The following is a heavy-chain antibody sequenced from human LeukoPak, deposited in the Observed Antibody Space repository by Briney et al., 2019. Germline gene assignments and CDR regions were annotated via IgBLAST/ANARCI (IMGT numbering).Heavy chain of an antibody. CDR3: ARDVWLNDAFDI. CDR1: GFTFSSYG. D-gene: IGHD5-12*01. J-gene: IGHJ3*02. CDR2: IGASGTYI. V-gene: IGHV3-21*01. Sequence: PGGSLRLSCAASGFTFSSYGMHWVRQAPGKGLEWVSSIGASGTYIYYADSVKGRFTISKDNANNSLVYLQMNSLRVEDTAVYYCARDVWLNDAFDIWGQGTLVTVS.